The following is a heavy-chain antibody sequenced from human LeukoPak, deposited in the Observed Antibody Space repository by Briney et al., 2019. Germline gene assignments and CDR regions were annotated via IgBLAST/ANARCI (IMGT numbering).Heavy chain of an antibody. CDR2: IRSKAYGGTT. Sequence: PGRSLRLSCTASGFTFGDYAMTWVRQAPGKGLEPVGFIRSKAYGGTTEYAASVKGRFTISRDDSKSIAYLQMNSLKTDDTAVYYCTRVVYCSGGSCSFDPWGQGILVTVSS. CDR1: GFTFGDYA. CDR3: TRVVYCSGGSCSFDP. D-gene: IGHD2-15*01. V-gene: IGHV3-49*04. J-gene: IGHJ5*02.